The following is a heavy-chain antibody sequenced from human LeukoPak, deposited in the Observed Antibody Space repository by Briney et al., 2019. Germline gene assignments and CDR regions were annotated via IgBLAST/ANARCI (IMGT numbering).Heavy chain of an antibody. J-gene: IGHJ4*02. D-gene: IGHD3-22*01. CDR2: FDPEDGET. Sequence: ASVKVSCKVSGYTLTELYMHWVPQAPGKGLEWMGGFDPEDGETIYAQKFQGRVTMTEDTSTDTAYMELSSLRSEDTAVYYCAAFPITMIVVVITTPFDYWGQGTLVTVSS. CDR1: GYTLTELY. CDR3: AAFPITMIVVVITTPFDY. V-gene: IGHV1-24*01.